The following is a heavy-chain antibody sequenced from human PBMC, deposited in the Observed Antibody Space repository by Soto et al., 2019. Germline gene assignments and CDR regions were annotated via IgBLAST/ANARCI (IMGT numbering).Heavy chain of an antibody. CDR1: GGSISDSSHY. CDR2: INYSGST. D-gene: IGHD2-2*01. Sequence: ASETLSLTCTVSGGSISDSSHYWAWIRQPPGKGLEWIATINYSGSTYYNPSLRSRVTISVDTSKDQFSLKLSSVTAADTAVYYCARALWGPAGHINWFDPWGQGTLVTVSS. CDR3: ARALWGPAGHINWFDP. J-gene: IGHJ5*02. V-gene: IGHV4-39*07.